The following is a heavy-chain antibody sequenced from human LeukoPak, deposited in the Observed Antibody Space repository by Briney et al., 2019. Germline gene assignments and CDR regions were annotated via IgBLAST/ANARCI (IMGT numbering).Heavy chain of an antibody. Sequence: SETLSLTCTVSGGAISSYYWSWIRQPPGKGLEWIGYIYYSGSTNYNPSLKSRVTISVDTSKNQFSLKLSSVTAADTAVYYCARDSEKYCSGGSCFQIGYWGQGTLVTVSS. J-gene: IGHJ4*02. V-gene: IGHV4-59*12. CDR1: GGAISSYY. CDR2: IYYSGST. CDR3: ARDSEKYCSGGSCFQIGY. D-gene: IGHD2-15*01.